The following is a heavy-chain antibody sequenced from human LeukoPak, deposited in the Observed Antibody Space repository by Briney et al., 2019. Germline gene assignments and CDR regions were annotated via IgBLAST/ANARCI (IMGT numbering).Heavy chain of an antibody. Sequence: SETLSLTCTVSGGSISSGDYYWSWIRQHPGKGLEWIGNIYYSGSTYYNPSLKSRVTISVDTSKSQFSLKRSSVTAADTAVYYCAREGYDSSYYYYLDYWGQGTLVTVSS. CDR1: GGSISSGDYY. V-gene: IGHV4-31*03. D-gene: IGHD3-22*01. J-gene: IGHJ4*02. CDR2: IYYSGST. CDR3: AREGYDSSYYYYLDY.